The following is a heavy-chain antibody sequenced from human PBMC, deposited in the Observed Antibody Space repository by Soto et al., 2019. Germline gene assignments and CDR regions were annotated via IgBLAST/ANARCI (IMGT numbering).Heavy chain of an antibody. D-gene: IGHD3-22*01. CDR3: ARGVGDYYDSSGFPDY. CDR2: ISYDGSNK. CDR1: GFTFSSYA. J-gene: IGHJ4*02. Sequence: GGSLRLSCAASGFTFSSYAMHWVRQAPGKGLEWVAVISYDGSNKYYADSVKGRFTISRDNSKNTLYLQMNSLRAEDTAVYYCARGVGDYYDSSGFPDYWGQGTLVTVSS. V-gene: IGHV3-30-3*01.